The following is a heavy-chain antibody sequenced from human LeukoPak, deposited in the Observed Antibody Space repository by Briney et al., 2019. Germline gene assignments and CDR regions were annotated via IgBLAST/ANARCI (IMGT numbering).Heavy chain of an antibody. CDR1: GFTFSNYW. V-gene: IGHV3-74*01. CDR3: ARDSQLSGDWSLNRFDP. D-gene: IGHD2-21*02. Sequence: GVSLRLSCAASGFTFSNYWMHWVRHAPGKGRVWVSHINGDGRGTYYADSVKGRYTISRDNAKNTLYLQMDSLRAEDTAMYYCARDSQLSGDWSLNRFDPWGQGTLVTVSS. J-gene: IGHJ5*02. CDR2: INGDGRGT.